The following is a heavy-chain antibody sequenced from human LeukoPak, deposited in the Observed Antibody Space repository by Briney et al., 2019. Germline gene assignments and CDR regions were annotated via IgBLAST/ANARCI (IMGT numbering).Heavy chain of an antibody. Sequence: GGSLRLSCVVSGFTFSSYAMSWVRQAPGKGLEWVSAISGSGGSTYYADSVKGRFTISRDNSKNTLYLQMSSLRAEDMAVYYCAKNQNYYDSRGTHAFDIWGQGTMVTVSS. CDR3: AKNQNYYDSRGTHAFDI. V-gene: IGHV3-23*01. D-gene: IGHD3-22*01. CDR1: GFTFSSYA. J-gene: IGHJ3*02. CDR2: ISGSGGST.